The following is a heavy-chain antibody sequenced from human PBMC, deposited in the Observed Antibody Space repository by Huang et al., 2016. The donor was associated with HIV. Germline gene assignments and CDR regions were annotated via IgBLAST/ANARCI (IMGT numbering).Heavy chain of an antibody. CDR1: GYSFTSYW. Sequence: EVQLVQSGAEAKKPGESLKISCKGSGYSFTSYWIGWVRQMPGKGLEWVGISYPDDSDTRFGPSFEGRVTRSVGKTIATDYMHWGGLKASDTAMYYRAGYNSGEDHHFDFWGQGTLVTVSS. CDR3: AGYNSGEDHHFDF. CDR2: SYPDDSDT. J-gene: IGHJ4*02. D-gene: IGHD6-25*01. V-gene: IGHV5-51*03.